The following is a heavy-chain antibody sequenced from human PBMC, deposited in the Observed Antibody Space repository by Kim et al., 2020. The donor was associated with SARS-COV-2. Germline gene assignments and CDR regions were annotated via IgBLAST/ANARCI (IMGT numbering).Heavy chain of an antibody. CDR1: GFTFNLYW. CDR3: AREGYSGSYYPGSFDI. J-gene: IGHJ3*02. Sequence: GGSLRLSCVASGFTFNLYWMDWVRQVPGKGLVWVSSINNDGTTTRYADSVRGRFTTSRDNVKNTLYLEMDSLRAEDTAVYYCAREGYSGSYYPGSFDIWG. D-gene: IGHD1-26*01. CDR2: INNDGTTT. V-gene: IGHV3-74*01.